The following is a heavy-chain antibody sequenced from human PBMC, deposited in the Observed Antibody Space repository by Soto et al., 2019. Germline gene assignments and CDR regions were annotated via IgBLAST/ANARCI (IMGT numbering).Heavy chain of an antibody. J-gene: IGHJ4*02. CDR2: MYHSGST. CDR3: ARQPDY. Sequence: QLQLQESGSGLVKPSQTLSLTCAVSGGSISSGGYSWSWIRQPPGKGLEWIGYMYHSGSTYYNPSLKRRAPISIDRSKNQFSMKLSSGPAANPAVYSCARQPDYWGQGILVPVPS. CDR1: GGSISSGGYS. V-gene: IGHV4-30-2*01.